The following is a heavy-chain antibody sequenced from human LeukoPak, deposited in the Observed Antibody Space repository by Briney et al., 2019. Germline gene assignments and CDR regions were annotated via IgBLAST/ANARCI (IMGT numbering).Heavy chain of an antibody. CDR1: GFTFSSYG. CDR2: ISDDGSNK. Sequence: GGSLRLSCAASGFTFSSYGMHWARQAPGKGLEWVAVISDDGSNKYYADSVKGRFTISRDNSKNTLYLQMNSLRAEDTAVYYCARDLDYYDSSGYSGIDYWGQGTLVTVSS. J-gene: IGHJ4*02. CDR3: ARDLDYYDSSGYSGIDY. D-gene: IGHD3-22*01. V-gene: IGHV3-30*04.